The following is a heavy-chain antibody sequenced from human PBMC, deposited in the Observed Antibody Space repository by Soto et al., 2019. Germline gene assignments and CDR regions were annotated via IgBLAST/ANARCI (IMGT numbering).Heavy chain of an antibody. CDR3: AATIERDQADKNAFDI. D-gene: IGHD1-26*01. CDR1: GYTFTSYA. V-gene: IGHV1-3*01. CDR2: INAGNGNT. Sequence: GASVKVSCKASGYTFTSYAMHWVRQAPGQRLEWMGWINAGNGNTKYSQKFQGRVTITRDTSASTAYMELSSLRSEDTAVYYSAATIERDQADKNAFDIWGQGTMVPVSS. J-gene: IGHJ3*02.